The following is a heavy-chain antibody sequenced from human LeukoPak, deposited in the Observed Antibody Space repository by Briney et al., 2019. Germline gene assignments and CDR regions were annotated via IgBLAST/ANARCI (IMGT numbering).Heavy chain of an antibody. CDR2: ISYDGSNK. D-gene: IGHD6-19*01. CDR3: ARGQKVYSSGWDNPYYFDY. Sequence: GGSLRLSCAASGFTFSSYAMHWVRQAPGKGLEWVAVISYDGSNKYYADSVKGRFTISRDNSKNTLYLQMNSLRAEDTAVYYCARGQKVYSSGWDNPYYFDYWGQGTLVTVSS. CDR1: GFTFSSYA. J-gene: IGHJ4*02. V-gene: IGHV3-30-3*01.